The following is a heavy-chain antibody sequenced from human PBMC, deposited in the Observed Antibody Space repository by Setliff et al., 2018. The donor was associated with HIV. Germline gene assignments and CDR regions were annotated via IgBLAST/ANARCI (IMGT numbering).Heavy chain of an antibody. Sequence: GASVKVSCKASGYTFTSYGISWVRQAPGQGLEWMGWISAYNGNTNYAQKLQGRVTMTTDTSTSTAYMELRSLRSDDTAVYYCAREMVNYDILTGYFDAFDIWGQGTMVTVSS. CDR1: GYTFTSYG. CDR2: ISAYNGNT. CDR3: AREMVNYDILTGYFDAFDI. J-gene: IGHJ3*02. V-gene: IGHV1-18*01. D-gene: IGHD3-9*01.